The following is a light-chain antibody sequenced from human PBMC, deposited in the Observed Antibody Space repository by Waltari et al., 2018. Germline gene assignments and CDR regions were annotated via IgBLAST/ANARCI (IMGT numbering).Light chain of an antibody. J-gene: IGLJ1*01. CDR1: SGDVGAHHY. Sequence: QSALTQPPSASGSPGQSVTTSCTGTSGDVGAHHYVSWYQQHPGKAPRLLLYAVSTRPSGVPDRFSGSKSGNTASLTVSGLQAEDEADYYCSSYAGSNTFVFGAGTRVTVL. CDR2: AVS. V-gene: IGLV2-8*01. CDR3: SSYAGSNTFV.